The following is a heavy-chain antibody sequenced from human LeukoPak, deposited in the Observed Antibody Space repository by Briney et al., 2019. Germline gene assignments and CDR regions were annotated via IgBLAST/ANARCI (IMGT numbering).Heavy chain of an antibody. Sequence: WASVKVSCKASGFTFTSSAVQWVRQARGQRLEWIGWIVVGSGNTNYAQKFQERVTITRDMSTSTAYMELSSLRSEDTAVYYCARRGWSTVRGFEDYWGQGTLVTVSS. CDR2: IVVGSGNT. D-gene: IGHD4-11*01. CDR1: GFTFTSSA. CDR3: ARRGWSTVRGFEDY. J-gene: IGHJ4*02. V-gene: IGHV1-58*01.